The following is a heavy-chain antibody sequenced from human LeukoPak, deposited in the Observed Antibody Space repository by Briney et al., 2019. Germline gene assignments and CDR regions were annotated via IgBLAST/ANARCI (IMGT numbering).Heavy chain of an antibody. Sequence: PSETLSLTCTVSGGSISNYYWSWIRQPPGKGLEWIGYLYYSGDTHYNPSLKSRVTISVDTSKNQFSLSLSSVTAADTAVYYCASSHPLGSNNDYFTPIDYWGLGTLVTVSS. CDR1: GGSISNYY. D-gene: IGHD3-16*01. V-gene: IGHV4-59*01. CDR3: ASSHPLGSNNDYFTPIDY. J-gene: IGHJ4*02. CDR2: LYYSGDT.